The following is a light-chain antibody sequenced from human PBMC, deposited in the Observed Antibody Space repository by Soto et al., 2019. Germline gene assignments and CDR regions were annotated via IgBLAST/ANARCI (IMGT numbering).Light chain of an antibody. J-gene: IGKJ1*01. Sequence: DIQMTQSPSTLSASVGDRVTITCRASQSISSWLAWYQQKPGKAPKLLIYKASSLESGVPSRFSASGSGTEFTLTISSLQPDDFATDYCQQYNTYSRTFGQGTKVEIK. CDR1: QSISSW. CDR3: QQYNTYSRT. CDR2: KAS. V-gene: IGKV1-5*03.